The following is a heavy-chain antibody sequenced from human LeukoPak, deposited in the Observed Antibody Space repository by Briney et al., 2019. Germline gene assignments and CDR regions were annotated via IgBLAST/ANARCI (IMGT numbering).Heavy chain of an antibody. D-gene: IGHD3-10*01. V-gene: IGHV4-59*01. CDR3: ARETYYYGSGSHTPLDY. J-gene: IGHJ4*02. CDR1: GGSISSYY. Sequence: SETLSLTCAVSGGSISSYYWSWIRQPPGKGLEWIGYIYYSGSTNYNPSLKSRVTISVDTSKNQFSLKLSSVTAADTAVYYCARETYYYGSGSHTPLDYWGQGTLVTVSS. CDR2: IYYSGST.